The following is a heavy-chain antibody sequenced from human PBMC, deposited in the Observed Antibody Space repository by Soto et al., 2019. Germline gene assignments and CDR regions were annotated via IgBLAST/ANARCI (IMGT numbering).Heavy chain of an antibody. CDR1: GGSISSYY. CDR3: ASSDSNLFGWFDP. V-gene: IGHV4-59*01. CDR2: IYYGGST. J-gene: IGHJ5*02. D-gene: IGHD4-4*01. Sequence: SETLSLTCTVSGGSISSYYWSWIRQPPGKGLEWIGYIYYGGSTNYNPSLKSRVTISVDTSKNQFSLKLSSVIAADTAVYYCASSDSNLFGWFDPWGQGTLVNVS.